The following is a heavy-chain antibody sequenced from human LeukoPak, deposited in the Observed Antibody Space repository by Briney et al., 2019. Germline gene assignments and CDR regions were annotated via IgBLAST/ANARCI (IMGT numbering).Heavy chain of an antibody. V-gene: IGHV3-30*02. Sequence: GGSLRLSCAASRFTFRNYGMHWVRQAPGKGLEWVAFIWYDGSNKYYADSVKGRFTIARDNSKNMLYLQMNSLRAEDTAVYYCAKDRDCGGDCCWGQGTLVTVSS. CDR3: AKDRDCGGDCC. D-gene: IGHD2-21*01. CDR2: IWYDGSNK. CDR1: RFTFRNYG. J-gene: IGHJ4*02.